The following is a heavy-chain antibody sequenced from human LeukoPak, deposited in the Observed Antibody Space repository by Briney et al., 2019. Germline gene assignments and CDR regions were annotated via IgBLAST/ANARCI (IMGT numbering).Heavy chain of an antibody. CDR2: INHSGST. CDR3: ARDPYYDFWSGYFGVPN. Sequence: SETLSLTCAVYGGSFSGYYWSWIRQPPGKGLEWIGEINHSGSTNYNPSLKSRVTMSVDTSKNQFSLKLSSVTAADTAVYYCARDPYYDFWSGYFGVPNWGQGTLVTVSS. CDR1: GGSFSGYY. D-gene: IGHD3-3*01. J-gene: IGHJ4*02. V-gene: IGHV4-34*01.